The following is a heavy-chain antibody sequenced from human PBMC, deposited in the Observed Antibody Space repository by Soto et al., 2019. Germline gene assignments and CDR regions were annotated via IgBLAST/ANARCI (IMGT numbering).Heavy chain of an antibody. J-gene: IGHJ4*02. V-gene: IGHV3-7*01. Sequence: GGSLRLSCAASGFPFSNYYMSWVRQAPGKGLEWVANIKQDGSEKYFVDSVKGRFTISRDNAKNSLYLQMNSLRAEDTAVYYCARDGQYSRLSGGHSWGQGTLVTVSS. D-gene: IGHD6-6*01. CDR3: ARDGQYSRLSGGHS. CDR2: IKQDGSEK. CDR1: GFPFSNYY.